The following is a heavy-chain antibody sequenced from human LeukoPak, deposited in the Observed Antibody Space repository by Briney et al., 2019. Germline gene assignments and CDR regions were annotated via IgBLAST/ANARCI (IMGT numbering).Heavy chain of an antibody. CDR3: AGGRMAGTYVFDY. CDR1: GGTFSSYA. Sequence: ASVKVSCKASGGTFSSYAISWVRQAPGQGLEWMGGIIPIFGTANYAQKFQGRVTITADESTSTAYMELTSLRSEDTAVYYCAGGRMAGTYVFDYWGQGTLVTVSS. D-gene: IGHD6-19*01. V-gene: IGHV1-69*13. J-gene: IGHJ4*02. CDR2: IIPIFGTA.